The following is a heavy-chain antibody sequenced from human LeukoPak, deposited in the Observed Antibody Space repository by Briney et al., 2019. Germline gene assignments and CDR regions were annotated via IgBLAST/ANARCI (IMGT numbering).Heavy chain of an antibody. V-gene: IGHV4-39*07. J-gene: IGHJ4*02. CDR2: IYHTGST. D-gene: IGHD3-16*02. Sequence: SETLSLTCTVSGGSISSSSYYWGWIRQPPGKGLEWIGSIYHTGSTSYSPSLKSRVTISVDTSKNQFSLKLSSVTAADTAVYYCARRLLLSDYFDYWGQGTLVTVSS. CDR3: ARRLLLSDYFDY. CDR1: GGSISSSSYY.